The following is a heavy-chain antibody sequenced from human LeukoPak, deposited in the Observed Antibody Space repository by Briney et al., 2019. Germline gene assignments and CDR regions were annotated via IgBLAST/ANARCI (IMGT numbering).Heavy chain of an antibody. CDR1: GFTFTSYA. CDR3: AKRPRANEPSYFDY. J-gene: IGHJ4*02. D-gene: IGHD1-1*01. CDR2: ISGSGGST. V-gene: IGHV3-23*01. Sequence: GGCLRLSCAASGFTFTSYAMSWVRQAPGKGLEWVSAISGSGGSTYYADSVKGRFTISRDNSKNTLYLQMNSLRAEDTAVYYCAKRPRANEPSYFDYWGQGTLVTVSS.